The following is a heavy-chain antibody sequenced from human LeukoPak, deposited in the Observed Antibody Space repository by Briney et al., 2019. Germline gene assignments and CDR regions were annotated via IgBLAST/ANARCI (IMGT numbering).Heavy chain of an antibody. Sequence: GGSLRLSCAASGFAFSSYAMSWVRQAPGKGLEGVSTISVSGASTYYADSVKGRFTISRDNSKNTLYLQMNSLRAEDTAVYYCAKQSYGDCYFDYWGQGTLVTVSS. CDR2: ISVSGAST. V-gene: IGHV3-23*01. CDR3: AKQSYGDCYFDY. J-gene: IGHJ4*02. CDR1: GFAFSSYA. D-gene: IGHD4-17*01.